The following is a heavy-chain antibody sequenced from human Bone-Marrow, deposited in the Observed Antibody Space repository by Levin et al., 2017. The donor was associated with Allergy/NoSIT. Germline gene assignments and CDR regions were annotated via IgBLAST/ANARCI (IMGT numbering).Heavy chain of an antibody. CDR2: ISGSGSTI. V-gene: IGHV3-23*01. Sequence: PGGSLRLSCAASGFTFSNYVMTWVRQAPGRGLEWVSGISGSGSTIYYAESVRGRFTISRDNSVNTLYLQMNSLRPEDTAVYYCAKVQTLGYCTSFSCQLYGMDVWGQGTTVTVSS. CDR3: AKVQTLGYCTSFSCQLYGMDV. J-gene: IGHJ6*02. CDR1: GFTFSNYV. D-gene: IGHD2-2*01.